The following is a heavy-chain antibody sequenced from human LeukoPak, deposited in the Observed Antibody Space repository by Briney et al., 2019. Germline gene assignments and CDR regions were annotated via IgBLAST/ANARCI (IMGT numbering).Heavy chain of an antibody. CDR2: IYYSGNT. Sequence: SETLSLTCTVSNGSVIIGDYYWSWIRQFPGKGLEWIGYIYYSGNTYYNPSLKSRITISVDTSKNQFSLKLTSVTAADTAVYYCARAFGVVINGGYFDPWGQGTLVTVSS. D-gene: IGHD3-3*01. V-gene: IGHV4-30-4*08. J-gene: IGHJ5*02. CDR3: ARAFGVVINGGYFDP. CDR1: NGSVIIGDYY.